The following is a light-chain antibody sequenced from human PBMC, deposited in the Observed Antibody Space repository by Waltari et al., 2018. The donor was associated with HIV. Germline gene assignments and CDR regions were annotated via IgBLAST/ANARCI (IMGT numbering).Light chain of an antibody. CDR2: EVT. Sequence: QSVMTQPASVSGSPGQSITIPCPGTSSDVGSYNLGSWYQQHPGKAPKLMIYEVTKRPSGVSNRFSGSKSGNTASLTISGLQAEDEADYYCCSYAGSTTLNWVFGGGTKLTVL. CDR3: CSYAGSTTLNWV. J-gene: IGLJ3*02. CDR1: SSDVGSYNL. V-gene: IGLV2-23*02.